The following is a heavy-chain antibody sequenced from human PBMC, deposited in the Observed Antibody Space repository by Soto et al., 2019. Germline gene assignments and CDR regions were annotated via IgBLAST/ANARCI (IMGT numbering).Heavy chain of an antibody. CDR3: ARWETTGGLDV. V-gene: IGHV3-30*19. D-gene: IGHD1-26*01. CDR2: TSYDGSDK. Sequence: QVQLVESGGGVVQPGTSLRVSCVGSGFTFRSYVIHWVRQAPGKGLEWVALTSYDGSDKYYGDSVRGRFTISRDNSRNTVELQMDSMRLEDTALYYCARWETTGGLDVWGQGTRVSVSS. CDR1: GFTFRSYV. J-gene: IGHJ1*01.